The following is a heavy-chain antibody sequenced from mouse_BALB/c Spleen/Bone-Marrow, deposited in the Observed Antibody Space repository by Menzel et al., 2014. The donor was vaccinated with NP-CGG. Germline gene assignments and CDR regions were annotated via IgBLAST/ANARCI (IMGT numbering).Heavy chain of an antibody. CDR3: TRSETGPFAY. J-gene: IGHJ3*01. Sequence: VQLQQSGAELVRPGASVTLSCKASGYTFTDYEMHWVKQTPVHGLEWIGAIDPETGGTAYNQKFKDKATLTADKSSSTAYMELRSLTSEDSAVYYCTRSETGPFAYWGQGTLVTVSA. V-gene: IGHV1-15*01. D-gene: IGHD4-1*01. CDR1: GYTFTDYE. CDR2: IDPETGGT.